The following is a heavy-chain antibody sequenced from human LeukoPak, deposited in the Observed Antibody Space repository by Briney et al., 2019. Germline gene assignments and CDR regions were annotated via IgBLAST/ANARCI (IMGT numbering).Heavy chain of an antibody. D-gene: IGHD3-22*01. CDR2: INPNSGGT. CDR1: GYTFTGFH. V-gene: IGHV1-2*02. Sequence: WASVKVSCKASGYTFTGFHMHWVRQAPGQGLEWMGWINPNSGGTNYAQKFQGRVTMTRVTSISTAYMELSRLRSDDTAVYYCARGGYYYDSSGYSHFDYWGQGTLVTVSS. CDR3: ARGGYYYDSSGYSHFDY. J-gene: IGHJ4*02.